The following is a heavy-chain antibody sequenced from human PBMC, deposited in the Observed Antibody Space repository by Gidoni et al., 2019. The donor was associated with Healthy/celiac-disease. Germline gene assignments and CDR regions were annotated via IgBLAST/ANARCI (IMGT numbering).Heavy chain of an antibody. CDR1: GFSLSTSGVG. CDR2: IYWNDDK. V-gene: IGHV2-5*01. Sequence: QITLKESGPTLVKPTQTLTLTCTFSGFSLSTSGVGVGWIRPPPGKALEWLALIYWNDDKRYSPSLKSRLTITKDPSKNPVVLTMTNMDPVDTATYYCAHRRGIVVASWGQGTLVTVSS. CDR3: AHRRGIVVAS. D-gene: IGHD2-2*01. J-gene: IGHJ5*02.